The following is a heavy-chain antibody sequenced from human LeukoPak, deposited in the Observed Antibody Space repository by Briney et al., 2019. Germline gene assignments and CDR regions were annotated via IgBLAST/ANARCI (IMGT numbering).Heavy chain of an antibody. CDR3: ARELLGAFDI. V-gene: IGHV3-64*01. Sequence: GSLRLSCAASGFTFSSYAMHWVRQAPGKGLEYVSAISSNGGSTYYANSVKGRFTISRDNSKNTLYLQMGSLRAEDMAVYYCARELLGAFDIWGQGTMVTVSS. CDR1: GFTFSSYA. CDR2: ISSNGGST. J-gene: IGHJ3*02. D-gene: IGHD1-26*01.